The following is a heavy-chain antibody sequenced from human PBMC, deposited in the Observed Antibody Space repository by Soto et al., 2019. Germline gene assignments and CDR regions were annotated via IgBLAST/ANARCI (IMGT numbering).Heavy chain of an antibody. J-gene: IGHJ4*02. CDR1: GYTFTSYG. CDR3: ARGSRFRYYYDSSGQLLDY. CDR2: ISAYNGNT. Sequence: ASVKVSCKASGYTFTSYGISWVRQAPGQGLEWMGRISAYNGNTNYAQKLQGRVTMTTDTSTSTAYMELRSLRSDDTAVYYCARGSRFRYYYDSSGQLLDYWGQGTLVTVSS. V-gene: IGHV1-18*04. D-gene: IGHD3-22*01.